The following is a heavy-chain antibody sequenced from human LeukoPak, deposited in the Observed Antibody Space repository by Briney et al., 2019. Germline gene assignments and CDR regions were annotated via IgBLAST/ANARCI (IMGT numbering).Heavy chain of an antibody. CDR1: GGSISSSNW. CDR3: AGLPAVAGYGWDFDL. D-gene: IGHD6-19*01. CDR2: IYHSGST. Sequence: PSETLSLTCAVSGGSISSSNWWSWVRQPPGKGLEWIGEIYHSGSTNYNPSLKSRVTISVDKSKNQFSLKLSSVTAADTAVYYCAGLPAVAGYGWDFDLWGRGTLVTVSS. V-gene: IGHV4-4*02. J-gene: IGHJ2*01.